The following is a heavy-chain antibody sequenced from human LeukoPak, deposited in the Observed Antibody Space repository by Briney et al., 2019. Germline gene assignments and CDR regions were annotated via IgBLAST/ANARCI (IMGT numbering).Heavy chain of an antibody. D-gene: IGHD3-3*01. CDR2: IDEDGKTI. CDR3: VSDLCGGDDQ. J-gene: IGHJ5*02. Sequence: GESLRLSCAASGFTFNSYWMRWVRQAPGKGLVWVSRIDEDGKTIDYADSVKDRFTISRDNAKDTLYLQMSSLRDEDTAVYYCVSDLCGGDDQWGRGTLVTVSS. V-gene: IGHV3-74*01. CDR1: GFTFNSYW.